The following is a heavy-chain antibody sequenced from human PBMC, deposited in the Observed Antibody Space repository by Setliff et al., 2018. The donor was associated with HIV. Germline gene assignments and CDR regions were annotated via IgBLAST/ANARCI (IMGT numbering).Heavy chain of an antibody. CDR2: ISGSGGSP. CDR1: GFTFSSYA. J-gene: IGHJ4*02. Sequence: PGGSLRLSCAASGFTFSSYAMSWVRQAPGKGLEWVSAISGSGGSPYYADSVKGRFTISRDNSKNTLYLQMNSLRAEDTAVHYCATHRVGQRPWLSDFWGQGTLVTVSS. D-gene: IGHD5-12*01. V-gene: IGHV3-23*01. CDR3: ATHRVGQRPWLSDF.